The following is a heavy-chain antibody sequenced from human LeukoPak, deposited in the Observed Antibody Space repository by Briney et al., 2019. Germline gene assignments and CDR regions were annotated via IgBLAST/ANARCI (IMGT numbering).Heavy chain of an antibody. J-gene: IGHJ4*02. Sequence: GGSLRLSCAAPGFTFSSYGMHWVRQAPGKGLEWVAVISYDGSNKYYADSVKGRFTISRDNSKNTLYLQMNSLRAEDTAVYYCANLYSSSSFDYWGQGTLVTVSS. V-gene: IGHV3-30*18. CDR1: GFTFSSYG. D-gene: IGHD6-13*01. CDR3: ANLYSSSSFDY. CDR2: ISYDGSNK.